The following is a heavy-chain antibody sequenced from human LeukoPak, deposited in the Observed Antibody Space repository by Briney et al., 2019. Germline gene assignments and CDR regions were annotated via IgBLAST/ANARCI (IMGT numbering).Heavy chain of an antibody. CDR1: GYTISGGYY. CDR3: ARTNYYDISGYGFFDY. D-gene: IGHD3-22*01. CDR2: IYHSGST. Sequence: SETLSLTCTVSGYTISGGYYWSWIRQPPGKGLEWIGSIYHSGSTYYNPSLKSRVTTSVDTSKNQFSLKLSSVTAADTAVYYCARTNYYDISGYGFFDYWGQGILVTVSS. V-gene: IGHV4-38-2*02. J-gene: IGHJ4*02.